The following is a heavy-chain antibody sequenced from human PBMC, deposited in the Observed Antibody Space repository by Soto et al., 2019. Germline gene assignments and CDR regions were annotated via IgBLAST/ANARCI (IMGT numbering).Heavy chain of an antibody. V-gene: IGHV4-34*01. J-gene: IGHJ4*02. CDR3: ARGDAYWGGDCYPDY. CDR2: INHSGST. Sequence: QVQLQQWGAGLLKPSETLSLTCAVYGGSFSGYYWSWIRQPPGKGLEWSGEINHSGSTNYNPSLKSRVTVSVDTSKNQFSLKLSSVTAADTAVYYCARGDAYWGGDCYPDYWGQGTLVTVSS. D-gene: IGHD2-21*02. CDR1: GGSFSGYY.